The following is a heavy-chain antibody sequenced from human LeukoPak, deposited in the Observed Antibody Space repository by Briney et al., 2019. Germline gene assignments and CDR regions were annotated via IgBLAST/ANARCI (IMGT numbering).Heavy chain of an antibody. D-gene: IGHD6-19*01. CDR3: ARILDSAWGELGY. V-gene: IGHV3-30*03. Sequence: GGSLRLSCAASGFTFSSYGMHWVRQAPGKGLEWVAVISSDGSNKYYADSVKGRFTISRDNSKNTLYLQMNSLRAEDTAVYYCARILDSAWGELGYWGQGTLVTVSS. CDR1: GFTFSSYG. CDR2: ISSDGSNK. J-gene: IGHJ4*02.